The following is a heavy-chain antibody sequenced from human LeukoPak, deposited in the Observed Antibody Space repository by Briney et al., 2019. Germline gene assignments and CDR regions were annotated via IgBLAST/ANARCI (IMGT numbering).Heavy chain of an antibody. D-gene: IGHD6-19*01. J-gene: IGHJ4*02. Sequence: GGSLRLSCAASGFTFSSYWMHWVRQAPGKGLVWVSRINSDGSSTSYADSVKGRFTISRDNAKNSLYLQMNSLRAEDTALYYCAKDNGSGWFYYFDYWGQGTLVTVSS. CDR1: GFTFSSYW. CDR3: AKDNGSGWFYYFDY. V-gene: IGHV3-74*01. CDR2: INSDGSST.